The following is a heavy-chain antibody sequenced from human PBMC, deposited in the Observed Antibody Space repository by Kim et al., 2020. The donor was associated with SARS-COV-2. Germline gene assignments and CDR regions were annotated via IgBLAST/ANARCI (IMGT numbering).Heavy chain of an antibody. Sequence: HFVDDVKGRFTISRDNSKNTVFLQMNSLTPDDTAVYYCARRDFWSSYPFDYWGQGTLVTVSS. D-gene: IGHD3-3*01. CDR3: ARRDFWSSYPFDY. V-gene: IGHV3-30*01. J-gene: IGHJ4*02.